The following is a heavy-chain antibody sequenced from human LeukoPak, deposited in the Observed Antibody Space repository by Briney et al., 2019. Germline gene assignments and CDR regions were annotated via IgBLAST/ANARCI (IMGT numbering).Heavy chain of an antibody. Sequence: GGSLRLSCAASGFTFGSYVMSWVRQAPGKGLEWVSSISGGGETTYYADSAKGRFTISRDNSQNTLYLQMNSLRAEDTAVYYCARDYADYVGYFFFDYWGQGTLVTVSS. CDR2: ISGGGETT. D-gene: IGHD4-17*01. CDR1: GFTFGSYV. V-gene: IGHV3-23*01. CDR3: ARDYADYVGYFFFDY. J-gene: IGHJ4*02.